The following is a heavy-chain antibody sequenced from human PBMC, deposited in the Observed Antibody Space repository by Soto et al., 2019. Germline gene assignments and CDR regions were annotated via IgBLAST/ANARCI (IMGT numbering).Heavy chain of an antibody. CDR1: GFTFSPYT. J-gene: IGHJ4*02. D-gene: IGHD2-21*02. CDR3: ARGGGFCGADCYKGGIDY. Sequence: QVQLVESGGGVGQPGRSLRLSCAASGFTFSPYTMHWVRQTPGKGLEWVAVISYDGSDKNYADSVRGRCTISRDNSKNTLFLQMNSLGAEDTAIYYCARGGGFCGADCYKGGIDYWGQGALVTVSS. V-gene: IGHV3-30-3*01. CDR2: ISYDGSDK.